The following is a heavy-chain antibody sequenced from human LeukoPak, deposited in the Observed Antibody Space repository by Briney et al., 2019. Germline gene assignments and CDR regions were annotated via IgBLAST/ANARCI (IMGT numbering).Heavy chain of an antibody. CDR3: AKFGRGSIAATGSRLLDN. J-gene: IGHJ4*02. Sequence: PGGSLRLSCAASGFTFSSYAMSWVRQAPGKGLEWVSAISGSGGSTYYADSVKGRFAISRDNSKNTLYLQMNCLRAEDTAVYYCAKFGRGSIAATGSRLLDNWGQGTLVTVSS. CDR2: ISGSGGST. CDR1: GFTFSSYA. V-gene: IGHV3-23*01. D-gene: IGHD6-13*01.